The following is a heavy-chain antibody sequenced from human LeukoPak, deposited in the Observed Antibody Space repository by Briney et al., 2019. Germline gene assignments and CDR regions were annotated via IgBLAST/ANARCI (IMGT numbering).Heavy chain of an antibody. J-gene: IGHJ4*02. CDR1: GGSISNDY. D-gene: IGHD3-10*01. CDR2: IYTSGST. CDR3: ARGGTYCSGKKQKSPLGY. Sequence: SETLSLTCTVSGGSISNDYWSWIRQAAGKELEWIGRIYTSGSTNYNPSLKSRVTISLDKSKKQFSLNLNSVTAADTAVYYCARGGTYCSGKKQKSPLGYLGQGTPGTVFS. V-gene: IGHV4-4*07.